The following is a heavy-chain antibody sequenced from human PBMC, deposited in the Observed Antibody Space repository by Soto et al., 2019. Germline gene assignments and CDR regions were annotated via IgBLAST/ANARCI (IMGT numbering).Heavy chain of an antibody. V-gene: IGHV3-49*04. CDR3: TRVRGVAYCGGDCYSHWFDP. CDR1: GFTFGDYA. CDR2: IRSKAYGGTT. Sequence: PRLSCTASGFTFGDYAMSWVRQAPGKGLEWVGFIRSKAYGGTTEYAASVKGRFTISRDDSKSIAYLQMNSLKTEDTAVYYCTRVRGVAYCGGDCYSHWFDPWGQGTLVTVSS. D-gene: IGHD2-21*02. J-gene: IGHJ5*02.